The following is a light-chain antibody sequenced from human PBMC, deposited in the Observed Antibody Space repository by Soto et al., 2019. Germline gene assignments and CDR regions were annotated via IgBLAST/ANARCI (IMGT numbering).Light chain of an antibody. CDR3: CSYAGSNTGV. Sequence: QSVLTQPASVSGSPGQSITISCTGTSSDVGSYNLVSWYQQHPGKAPKVMIYEVSERPSGVSNRFSGSKSGNTASLTISGLQAEDEADYYCCSYAGSNTGVFGGGTKPPS. CDR1: SSDVGSYNL. J-gene: IGLJ3*02. CDR2: EVS. V-gene: IGLV2-23*02.